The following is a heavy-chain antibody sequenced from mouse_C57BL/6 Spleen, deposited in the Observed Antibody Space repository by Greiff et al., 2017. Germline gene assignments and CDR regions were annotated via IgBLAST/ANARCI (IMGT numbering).Heavy chain of an antibody. CDR1: GYTFTDYY. J-gene: IGHJ2*01. D-gene: IGHD1-1*01. CDR3: ARRLLRGYFDY. Sequence: QVQLKESGAELVRPGASVKLSCKASGYTFTDYYINWVKQRPGQGLEWIARIYPGSGNTYYNEKFKGKATLTAEKSSSTAYMQLSSLTSEDSAVYFCARRLLRGYFDYWGQGTTLTVSS. V-gene: IGHV1-76*01. CDR2: IYPGSGNT.